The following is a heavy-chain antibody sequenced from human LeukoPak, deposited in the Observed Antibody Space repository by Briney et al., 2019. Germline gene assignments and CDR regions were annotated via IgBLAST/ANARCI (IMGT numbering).Heavy chain of an antibody. CDR2: IYSGGST. V-gene: IGHV3-53*01. CDR1: GFTVSSNY. CDR3: ARDAEDTSPGVYYYCYGMDV. J-gene: IGHJ6*02. Sequence: GGSLRLSCAASGFTVSSNYMSWVRQAPGKGLEWVSVIYSGGSTYYADSVKGRFTISRDNSKNTLYLQMNSLRAEDTAVYYCARDAEDTSPGVYYYCYGMDVWGQGTTVTVSS. D-gene: IGHD2-15*01.